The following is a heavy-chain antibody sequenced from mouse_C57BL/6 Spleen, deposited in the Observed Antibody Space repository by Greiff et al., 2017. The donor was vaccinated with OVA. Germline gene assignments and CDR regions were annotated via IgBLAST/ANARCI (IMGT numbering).Heavy chain of an antibody. J-gene: IGHJ4*01. CDR3: ARHSNYDAMDY. Sequence: VQLKESGPELVKPGASVKIPCKASGCTFTDYNMDWVKQSHGKSLEWIGDINPNNGGTIYNQKFKGKATLTVDKSSSTAYMELRSLTSEDTAVYYCARHSNYDAMDYWGQGTSVTVSS. V-gene: IGHV1-18*01. D-gene: IGHD2-5*01. CDR1: GCTFTDYN. CDR2: INPNNGGT.